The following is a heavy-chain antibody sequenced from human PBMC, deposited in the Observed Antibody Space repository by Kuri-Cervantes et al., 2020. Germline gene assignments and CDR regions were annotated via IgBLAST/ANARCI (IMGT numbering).Heavy chain of an antibody. Sequence: GGSLRLSCAASGFTFSSYGMHWVRQAPGKGLEWVAVIWYDGSNKYYADSVKGRFTISRDNAKNSLYLQMNSLRAEDTALYYCAKDQTYYYDSSGYGSWGQGTLVTVSS. D-gene: IGHD3-22*01. J-gene: IGHJ5*02. V-gene: IGHV3-33*03. CDR1: GFTFSSYG. CDR2: IWYDGSNK. CDR3: AKDQTYYYDSSGYGS.